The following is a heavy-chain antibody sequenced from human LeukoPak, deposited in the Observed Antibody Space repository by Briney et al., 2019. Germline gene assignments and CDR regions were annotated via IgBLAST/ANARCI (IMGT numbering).Heavy chain of an antibody. Sequence: SETLSLTCTVSGGSISTYYWTWIRQPPGKGLEWIVRIYVSGSTNYNPSLKSRVTMSVDTSKNQFSLKLSSVTAADTAVYYCARGTYYYDSSGYGGFDYWGQGTLVTVSS. CDR1: GGSISTYY. V-gene: IGHV4-4*07. CDR3: ARGTYYYDSSGYGGFDY. J-gene: IGHJ4*02. D-gene: IGHD3-22*01. CDR2: IYVSGST.